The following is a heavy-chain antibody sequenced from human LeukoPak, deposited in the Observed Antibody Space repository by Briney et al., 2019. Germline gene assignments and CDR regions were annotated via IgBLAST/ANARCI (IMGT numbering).Heavy chain of an antibody. J-gene: IGHJ6*02. V-gene: IGHV4-59*08. D-gene: IGHD6-25*01. CDR1: GGSISSYY. CDR2: IYYSGST. CDR3: ARHGRLDGMDV. Sequence: TSSETLSLTCTVSGGSISSYYWSWIRQPPGKGLGWIGYIYYSGSTNYNPSLKSRVTISVDTSKNQFSLKLSSVTAADTAVYYCARHGRLDGMDVWGQGTTVTVSS.